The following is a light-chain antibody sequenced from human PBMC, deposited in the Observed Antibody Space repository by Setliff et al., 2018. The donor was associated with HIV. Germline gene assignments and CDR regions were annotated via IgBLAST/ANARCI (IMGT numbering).Light chain of an antibody. J-gene: IGLJ1*01. CDR1: TSDIGAYNY. Sequence: QSVLTQPASVSGSPGQSITISCTGTTSDIGAYNYVSWYQQHPGKVPKVIIYDVRKRPSGVSDRFSGSKSGNTASLTISGLQPEDEADYYCASHRDTNTLEVFGTGTKVTVL. CDR2: DVR. CDR3: ASHRDTNTLEV. V-gene: IGLV2-14*03.